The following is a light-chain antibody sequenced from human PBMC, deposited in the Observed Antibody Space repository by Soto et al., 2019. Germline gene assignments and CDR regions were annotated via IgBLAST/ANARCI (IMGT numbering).Light chain of an antibody. CDR1: QSISSY. J-gene: IGKJ2*02. CDR3: QQSYSTPRCT. V-gene: IGKV1-39*01. Sequence: DIQMTQSPSSLSASVGDRVTITCRASQSISSYLNWYQQKPGKAPKLLIYAASSLQSGVPSRFRGSGSGTDFTLTISSLQPEDFATYYCQQSYSTPRCTFGQGTKLEIK. CDR2: AAS.